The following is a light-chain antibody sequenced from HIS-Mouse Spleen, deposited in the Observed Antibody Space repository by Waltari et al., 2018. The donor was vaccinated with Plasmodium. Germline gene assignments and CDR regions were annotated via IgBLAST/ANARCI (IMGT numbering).Light chain of an antibody. CDR1: ALPKKY. CDR3: YSTDSSGNHRV. V-gene: IGLV3-10*01. Sequence: SYELTQPPSVSVSPGQTARITCSGDALPKKYAYWYQQKLGQAPVLVIYEDSKRPSGIPGRLAGASAGTRATLTSSGAQVEDEADYYCYSTDSSGNHRVFGGGTKLTVL. CDR2: EDS. J-gene: IGLJ3*02.